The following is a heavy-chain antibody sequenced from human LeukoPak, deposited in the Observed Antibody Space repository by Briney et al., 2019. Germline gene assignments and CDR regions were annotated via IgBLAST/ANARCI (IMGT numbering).Heavy chain of an antibody. CDR2: IHGSGNT. CDR1: GASISSWY. D-gene: IGHD6-19*01. Sequence: SETLSLTCTVAGASISSWYWSWIRQPPGKGLEWIGNIHGSGNTNYNPSLKSRVSMSLDTSKNQVSLKLTSVTAADTATYFCARETMLAGFASGLGFNYWGQGILVTVSS. CDR3: ARETMLAGFASGLGFNY. J-gene: IGHJ4*02. V-gene: IGHV4-59*12.